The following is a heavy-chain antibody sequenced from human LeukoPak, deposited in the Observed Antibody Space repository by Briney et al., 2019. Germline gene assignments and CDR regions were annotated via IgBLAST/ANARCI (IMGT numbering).Heavy chain of an antibody. V-gene: IGHV3-23*01. D-gene: IGHD2-2*01. CDR1: GFTFSSYA. CDR3: AKMYCSSTSCLWGPYYFDY. CDR2: INGSGGST. J-gene: IGHJ4*02. Sequence: PGGALRLSCAASGFTFSSYAMSWLRQAPGKGLEWVSAINGSGGSTYYADSVKGRFTISRDNSKNTLYLQMNSLRAEDTAVYYCAKMYCSSTSCLWGPYYFDYWGQGTLVTVSS.